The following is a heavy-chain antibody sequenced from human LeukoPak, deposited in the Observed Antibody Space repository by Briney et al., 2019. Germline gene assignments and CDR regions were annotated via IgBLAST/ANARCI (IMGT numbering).Heavy chain of an antibody. CDR2: IYYSGST. J-gene: IGHJ5*02. D-gene: IGHD3-10*01. V-gene: IGHV4-39*01. CDR1: GGSISSSSHY. CDR3: ARGSLPWFGELLSGPNWFDP. Sequence: PSETLSLTCTVSGGSISSSSHYWGWIRQPPGKGLEWIGSIYYSGSTYYNPSLKSRVTISVDTSKNQFSLKLSSVTAADTAVYYCARGSLPWFGELLSGPNWFDPWGQGTLVTVSS.